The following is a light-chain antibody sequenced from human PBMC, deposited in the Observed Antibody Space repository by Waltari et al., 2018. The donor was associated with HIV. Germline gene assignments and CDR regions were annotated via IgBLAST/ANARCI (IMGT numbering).Light chain of an antibody. Sequence: QTVVTQESSLTVSPGGTVTLTCGLTFGTVSTSCYPNWLQQKPGHPPTALIYGVNTKHRSTPVRYSCSNLGDNATLTLTAVQPEDEAVYYCLLDVCGSYVFGGGT. V-gene: IGLV7-43*01. CDR1: FGTVSTSCY. CDR2: GVN. J-gene: IGLJ2*01. CDR3: LLDVCGSYV.